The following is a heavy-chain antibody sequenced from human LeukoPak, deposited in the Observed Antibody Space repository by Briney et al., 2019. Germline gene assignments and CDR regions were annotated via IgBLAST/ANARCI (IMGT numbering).Heavy chain of an antibody. CDR3: ARGYGTYNWNDGIDY. V-gene: IGHV3-21*04. CDR2: ISSSSSYI. D-gene: IGHD1-20*01. Sequence: GSLRLSCAASGFTFSSYSMNWVRQAPGKGLEWVSSISSSSSYIYYADSVKGRFTISRDNAKNSLYLQMNSLRADDTAVYYCARGYGTYNWNDGIDYWGQGTLVTVSS. CDR1: GFTFSSYS. J-gene: IGHJ4*02.